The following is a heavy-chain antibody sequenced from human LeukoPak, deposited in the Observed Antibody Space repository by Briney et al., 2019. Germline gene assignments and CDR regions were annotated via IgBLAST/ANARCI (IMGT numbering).Heavy chain of an antibody. J-gene: IGHJ4*02. CDR1: GGSFSGYY. D-gene: IGHD2-8*01. V-gene: IGHV4-34*01. CDR3: ARGHRMVY. CDR2: INHSGST. Sequence: PSETLSLTCAVYGGSFSGYYWSWIRQPPGKGLEWIGEINHSGSTNYNPSLKSRVTISVDTSKNQFSLKLSSVTAADTAVYYCARGHRMVYWGQGTLVTVSS.